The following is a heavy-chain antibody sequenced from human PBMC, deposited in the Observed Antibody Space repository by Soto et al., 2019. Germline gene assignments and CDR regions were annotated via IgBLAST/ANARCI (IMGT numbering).Heavy chain of an antibody. CDR3: AREGIVVVPAAPSYYYYGMDV. D-gene: IGHD2-2*01. CDR1: GGSISSGGYY. Sequence: QVQLQESGPGLVKPSQTLSLTCTVSGGSISSGGYYWSWIRQHPGKGLEWIGYIYYSGSTYYNPSLKSRVTISVDTSKNQFSLKLSSVTAADTAVYYCAREGIVVVPAAPSYYYYGMDVWGQGTTVTVSS. V-gene: IGHV4-31*03. J-gene: IGHJ6*02. CDR2: IYYSGST.